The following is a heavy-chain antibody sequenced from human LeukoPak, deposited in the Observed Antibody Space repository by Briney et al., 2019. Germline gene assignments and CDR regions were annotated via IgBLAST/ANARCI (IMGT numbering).Heavy chain of an antibody. CDR3: AKDSDIVVVVAATLDY. J-gene: IGHJ4*02. CDR2: ISGSGGST. D-gene: IGHD2-15*01. Sequence: PGGSLRLSCAASGFTFSSYAMSWVRQAPGKGLEWVSAISGSGGSTYYADSVKGRFTISRDNSKNTLYLQMNSLRAEDTAVYYCAKDSDIVVVVAATLDYWGQGTLVTVSS. CDR1: GFTFSSYA. V-gene: IGHV3-23*01.